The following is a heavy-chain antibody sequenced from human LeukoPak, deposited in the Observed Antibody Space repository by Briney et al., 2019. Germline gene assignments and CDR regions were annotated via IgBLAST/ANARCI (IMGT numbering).Heavy chain of an antibody. Sequence: SETLSLTCTVSGGSVSSSGYYWGWIRQPPGKGLEWIGSLYYSGSTYYNPSLKSRVSISVDTSKNQFSLNLTSVTAADTAVYFCARPGIAATGAFACWGQGTLVTVSS. CDR1: GGSVSSSGYY. J-gene: IGHJ4*02. CDR2: LYYSGST. V-gene: IGHV4-39*01. D-gene: IGHD6-13*01. CDR3: ARPGIAATGAFAC.